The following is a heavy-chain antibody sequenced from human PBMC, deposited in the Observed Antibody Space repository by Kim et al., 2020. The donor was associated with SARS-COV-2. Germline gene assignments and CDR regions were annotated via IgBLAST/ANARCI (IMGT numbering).Heavy chain of an antibody. J-gene: IGHJ6*02. CDR2: ISYDGSNK. Sequence: GGSLRLSCAASGFTFSSYGMHWVRQAPGKGLEWVAVISYDGSNKYYADSVKGRFTISRDNSKNTLYLQMNSLRAEDTAVYYCAKDPKGGRIGRVRREYYYYGMDVWGQGTTVTVSS. D-gene: IGHD1-26*01. CDR1: GFTFSSYG. CDR3: AKDPKGGRIGRVRREYYYYGMDV. V-gene: IGHV3-30*18.